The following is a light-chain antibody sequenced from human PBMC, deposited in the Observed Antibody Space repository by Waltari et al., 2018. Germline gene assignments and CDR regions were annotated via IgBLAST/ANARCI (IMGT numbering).Light chain of an antibody. CDR3: QQLNSYPIT. Sequence: IQLTQSPSSLSASVGARVTITCRASQGQRSMLASSQQKPGKAPKLLISAATTLQSGVPLRFSGSGSGTDFTLTISSLQPEDFATYYCQQLNSYPITFGQGTRLEIK. J-gene: IGKJ5*01. V-gene: IGKV1-9*01. CDR1: QGQRSM. CDR2: AAT.